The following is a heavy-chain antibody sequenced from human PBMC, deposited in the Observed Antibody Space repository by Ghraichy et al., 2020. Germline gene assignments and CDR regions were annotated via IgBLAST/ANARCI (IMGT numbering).Heavy chain of an antibody. CDR2: IYTSGST. CDR3: ARDARHYDILTGYYIGYFDY. J-gene: IGHJ4*02. CDR1: GGSISSGSYY. Sequence: SETLSLTCTVSGGSISSGSYYWSWIRQPAGKGLEWIGRIYTSGSTNYNPSLKSRVTISVDTSKNQFSLKLSSVTAADTAVYYCARDARHYDILTGYYIGYFDYWGQGTLVTVSS. V-gene: IGHV4-61*02. D-gene: IGHD3-9*01.